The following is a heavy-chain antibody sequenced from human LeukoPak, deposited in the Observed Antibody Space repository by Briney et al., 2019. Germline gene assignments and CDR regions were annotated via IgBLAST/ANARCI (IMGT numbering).Heavy chain of an antibody. V-gene: IGHV3-23*01. J-gene: IGHJ4*02. D-gene: IGHD6-19*01. Sequence: PGGSLRLSCAASGFTFSSYAMSWVRQAPGKGLEWVSVISDSGGTTYYADSVKGRFTISRDNSRSTLYLQLNSLRVEDTAVYYCAKDARRSSGWYFFDHWGQGTLVTVSS. CDR1: GFTFSSYA. CDR2: ISDSGGTT. CDR3: AKDARRSSGWYFFDH.